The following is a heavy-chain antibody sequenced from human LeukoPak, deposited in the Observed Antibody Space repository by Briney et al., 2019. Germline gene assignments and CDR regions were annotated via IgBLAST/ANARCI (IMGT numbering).Heavy chain of an antibody. CDR3: ARSQPHSYFDY. J-gene: IGHJ4*02. Sequence: PSETLSLTCTVSGGAIRSGGYYWTWIRQFPGKGLEWIAYINNCGSTYYNPSLKSRITMSVDVSENQFTLSLSSVTAADTAVYYCARSQPHSYFDYWGRGSLVTVSS. V-gene: IGHV4-31*03. CDR1: GGAIRSGGYY. CDR2: INNCGST. D-gene: IGHD4-11*01.